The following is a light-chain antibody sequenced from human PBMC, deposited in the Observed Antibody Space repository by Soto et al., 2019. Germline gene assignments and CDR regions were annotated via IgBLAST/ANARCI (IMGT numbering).Light chain of an antibody. J-gene: IGLJ2*01. V-gene: IGLV2-14*01. CDR2: EVT. CDR3: NSYTGNRIVL. CDR1: SSDIGGYDY. Sequence: QSVLTQPASVSGSPGQSITISCTGTSSDIGGYDYVSWYQQYPGKAPKLLIYEVTNRPSGVSNRFSGSKSGNTASLTISGLQAEDEADYFCNSYTGNRIVLFGGGTKLTVL.